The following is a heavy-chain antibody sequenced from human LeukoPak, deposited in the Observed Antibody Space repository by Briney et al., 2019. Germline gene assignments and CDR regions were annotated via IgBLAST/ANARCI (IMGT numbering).Heavy chain of an antibody. CDR2: IYNGGST. V-gene: IGHV3-66*01. CDR3: AREVRLEYYFDY. CDR1: GFTVSSNY. J-gene: IGHJ4*02. D-gene: IGHD3-3*01. Sequence: PGGSLRLSCAASGFTVSSNYMSWIRQAPGKGLEWVSIIYNGGSTYDADSVKGRFTISRDNSKNTLYLQMNSLRAEDTAVYYCAREVRLEYYFDYWGQGTLVTVSS.